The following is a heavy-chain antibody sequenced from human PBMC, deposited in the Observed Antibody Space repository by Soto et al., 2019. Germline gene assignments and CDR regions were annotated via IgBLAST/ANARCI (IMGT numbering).Heavy chain of an antibody. J-gene: IGHJ6*02. CDR3: ARDNGRPQLGGNSYYIMDV. V-gene: IGHV1-69*12. D-gene: IGHD4-4*01. CDR1: GGTFSSYA. CDR2: IIPLFRTP. Sequence: QVQLVQSGAEVKEPGSSVKVSCQASGGTFSSYAISWVRQAAGQGLEWMGGIIPLFRTPDYAQRFQGRVTITADESTSTAYMELSSRRSEDTAVYYCARDNGRPQLGGNSYYIMDVWGQGPTITVSS.